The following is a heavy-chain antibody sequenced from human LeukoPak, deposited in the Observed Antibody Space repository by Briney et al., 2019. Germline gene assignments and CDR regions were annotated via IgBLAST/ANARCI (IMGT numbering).Heavy chain of an antibody. CDR1: GYTFTSYG. V-gene: IGHV1-18*01. CDR3: ARRDRYFYNFDY. J-gene: IGHJ4*02. Sequence: APVKVSCKASGYTFTSYGISWVRQAPGQGLEWMGWITPYNGNTNYAQKLQGRVTMTTDTSTSTAYMELRSLRSDDTAVYYCARRDRYFYNFDYWGQGTLVTVSS. D-gene: IGHD2/OR15-2a*01. CDR2: ITPYNGNT.